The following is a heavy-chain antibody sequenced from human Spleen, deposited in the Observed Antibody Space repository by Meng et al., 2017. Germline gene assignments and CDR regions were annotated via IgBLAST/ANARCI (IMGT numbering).Heavy chain of an antibody. CDR2: IIPIFGTA. Sequence: SVKVSCKASGGTFSSYAISWVRQAPGQGLEWMGGIIPIFGTANYAQKFQGRVTITTDESTSTAYMELSSLRAEDTAVYYCARDPSDIAVAGYFDYWGQGTLVTVSS. CDR1: GGTFSSYA. D-gene: IGHD6-19*01. J-gene: IGHJ4*02. CDR3: ARDPSDIAVAGYFDY. V-gene: IGHV1-69*05.